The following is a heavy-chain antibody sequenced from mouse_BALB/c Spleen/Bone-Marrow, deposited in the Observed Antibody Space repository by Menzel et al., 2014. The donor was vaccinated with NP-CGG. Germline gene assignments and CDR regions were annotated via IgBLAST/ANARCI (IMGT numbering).Heavy chain of an antibody. D-gene: IGHD1-1*01. CDR3: VLRWFVY. Sequence: EVQLVESGGGLVKPGGSLKLSCAASGFTFSDYYMYRVRQTPEKRLEWVATISDGGSYTYYPDSVKGRFTISRDNAKNNLYLQMSSLKSEDTAMYYCVLRWFVYWGQGTLVTVSA. J-gene: IGHJ3*01. CDR2: ISDGGSYT. CDR1: GFTFSDYY. V-gene: IGHV5-4*02.